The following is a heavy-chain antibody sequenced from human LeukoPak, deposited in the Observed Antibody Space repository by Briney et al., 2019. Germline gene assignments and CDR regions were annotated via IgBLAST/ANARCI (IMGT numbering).Heavy chain of an antibody. Sequence: QPGGSLRLSCAVSGSTFSSYAMSWVGQAPAKGLEWVSIISGSGGSTYYADSVKGRFTISRDNSKNTLYLQMNSLRVEDTAVYYCAKDRGIGSSWYSGAFDIWGQGTMVTVSS. CDR3: AKDRGIGSSWYSGAFDI. J-gene: IGHJ3*02. CDR1: GSTFSSYA. D-gene: IGHD6-13*01. CDR2: ISGSGGST. V-gene: IGHV3-23*01.